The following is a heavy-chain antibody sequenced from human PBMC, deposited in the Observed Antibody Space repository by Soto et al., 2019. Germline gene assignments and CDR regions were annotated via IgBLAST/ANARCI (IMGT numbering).Heavy chain of an antibody. Sequence: ASVKVSCKASGYTFTSYGISWVRQAPGQGLEWMGWISAYNGNTNYAQKLQGRVTMTTDTSTSTAYKELRSLRSDDTAVYYCAGQEALAVADNLDYWGQGTLVTVSS. V-gene: IGHV1-18*01. CDR2: ISAYNGNT. D-gene: IGHD6-19*01. CDR3: AGQEALAVADNLDY. J-gene: IGHJ4*02. CDR1: GYTFTSYG.